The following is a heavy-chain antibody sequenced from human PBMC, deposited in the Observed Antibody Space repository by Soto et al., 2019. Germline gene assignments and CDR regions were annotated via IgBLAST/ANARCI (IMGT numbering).Heavy chain of an antibody. CDR1: GGSISYEYYH. J-gene: IGHJ6*02. CDR2: VHYSGSI. V-gene: IGHV4-30-4*08. D-gene: IGHD3-16*01. CDR3: VREDDGGDREYYGLDV. Sequence: QVQLQQSGPGLVKPSQTLSLTCTVSGGSISYEYYHWTWIRQSPGKGLDWIGYVHYSGSIMYNPSFKRRVTVSVDTSKNQFSLRLSSVTAADTAVYFCVREDDGGDREYYGLDVWGQGTTVTVSS.